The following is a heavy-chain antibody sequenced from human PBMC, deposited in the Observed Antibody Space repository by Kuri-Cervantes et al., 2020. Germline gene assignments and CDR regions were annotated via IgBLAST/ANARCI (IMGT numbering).Heavy chain of an antibody. Sequence: GESLKISCAASGFTFSDYYMSWIRQAPGKGLEWVSYTSSSGSTIYYADSVRGRFTISRDNAKNSLFLQMNSLRAEDTAVYFCAKPTREPDSWGQGTLVTVSS. CDR2: TSSSGSTI. V-gene: IGHV3-11*04. J-gene: IGHJ4*02. CDR3: AKPTREPDS. CDR1: GFTFSDYY. D-gene: IGHD5-12*01.